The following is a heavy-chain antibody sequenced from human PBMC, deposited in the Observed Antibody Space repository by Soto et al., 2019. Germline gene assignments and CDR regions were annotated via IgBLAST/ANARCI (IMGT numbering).Heavy chain of an antibody. CDR3: AQYSSSPGXPRRRGYYYYGMDV. V-gene: IGHV1-69*13. CDR2: IIPIFGTA. Sequence: SVKVSCKASGGTFSSYAISWVRQAPGQGLEWMGGIIPIFGTANYAQKFQGRVTITADESTSTAYMELSSLRSEDTAVYYCAQYSSSPGXPRRRGYYYYGMDVWGQGTTVTVSS. J-gene: IGHJ6*02. CDR1: GGTFSSYA. D-gene: IGHD6-6*01.